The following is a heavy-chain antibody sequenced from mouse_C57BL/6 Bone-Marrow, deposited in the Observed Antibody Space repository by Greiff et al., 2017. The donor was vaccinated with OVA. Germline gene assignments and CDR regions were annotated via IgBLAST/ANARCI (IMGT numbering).Heavy chain of an antibody. CDR3: ARKSGSSPWYFDV. Sequence: PSLPFLFPPSPRLSLPFTFSCFSFPRSGVHWVRQSPGKGLECLCVLCRVCISAYTAAFISRLSISKDNSKSQVFFKMNSLQADDTAIYYCARKSGSSPWYFDVWGTGTTVTVSS. CDR2: LCRVCIS. CDR1: CFSFPRSG. J-gene: IGHJ1*03. V-gene: IGHV2-2*01. D-gene: IGHD1-1*01.